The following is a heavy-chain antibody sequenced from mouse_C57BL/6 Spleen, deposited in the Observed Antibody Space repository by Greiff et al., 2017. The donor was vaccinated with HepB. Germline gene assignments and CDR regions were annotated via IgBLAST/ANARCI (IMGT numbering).Heavy chain of an antibody. J-gene: IGHJ1*03. CDR1: GFSFTSYG. CDR3: ASPRGYGPHWYFDV. CDR2: IWSGGST. Sequence: VQLQQSGPGLVQPSQSLSIPCTVSGFSFTSYGVHWVRQSPGKGLEWLGVIWSGGSTDYNAAFKSRLSISKDNSKSQVFFKMNSLRADDTAIYYCASPRGYGPHWYFDVWGTGTTVTVSS. D-gene: IGHD1-1*02. V-gene: IGHV2-2*01.